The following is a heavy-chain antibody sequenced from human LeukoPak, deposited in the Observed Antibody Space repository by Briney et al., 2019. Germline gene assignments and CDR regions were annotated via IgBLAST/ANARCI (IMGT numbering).Heavy chain of an antibody. J-gene: IGHJ4*02. CDR1: GYTFTNYG. D-gene: IGHD3-3*01. CDR2: ISAYNGNT. V-gene: IGHV1-18*01. CDR3: ARDGYDFWSGYYFDY. Sequence: ASVKVSCKASGYTFTNYGISWVRQAPGQGLEWMGWISAYNGNTNYAQKLQGRVTMTTDTSTSTAYMELRSLRSDDTAVYYCARDGYDFWSGYYFDYWGQGTLVTVSS.